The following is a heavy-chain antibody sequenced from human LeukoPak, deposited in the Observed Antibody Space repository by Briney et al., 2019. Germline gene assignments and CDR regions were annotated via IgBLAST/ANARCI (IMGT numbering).Heavy chain of an antibody. CDR2: INWSGGST. CDR3: ARAPITSPFYFDS. Sequence: GGSLRLSCTASGFAFDEHGMSWVRQVPGKELEWVSGINWSGGSTAYTDPFRGRFTISRDNAKNSLYLQMDSLRAEDTALYYCARAPITSPFYFDSWGQGTLVTVS. J-gene: IGHJ4*02. D-gene: IGHD2-2*01. V-gene: IGHV3-20*04. CDR1: GFAFDEHG.